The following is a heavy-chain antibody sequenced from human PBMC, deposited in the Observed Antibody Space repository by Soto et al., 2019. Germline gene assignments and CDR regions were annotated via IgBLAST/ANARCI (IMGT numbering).Heavy chain of an antibody. J-gene: IGHJ4*02. CDR2: ISGSGGST. V-gene: IGHV3-23*01. CDR3: AKGYSSGWYEGFDY. CDR1: GFTFSSYA. Sequence: GGSLRLSCAASGFTFSSYAMSWVRQAPGKGLEWVSAISGSGGSTYYADSVTGRFTISRDNSKNTLYLQMNSLRAEDTAVYYCAKGYSSGWYEGFDYWGLGILVTVSS. D-gene: IGHD6-19*01.